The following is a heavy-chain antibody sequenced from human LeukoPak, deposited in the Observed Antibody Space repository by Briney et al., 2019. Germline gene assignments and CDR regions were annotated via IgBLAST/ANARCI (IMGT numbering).Heavy chain of an antibody. CDR2: ISSSSSTI. D-gene: IGHD3-22*01. V-gene: IGHV3-48*02. J-gene: IGHJ6*02. CDR1: GFTFSSYS. CDR3: ARDSRPPYYYDSSGYSRDYYYYGMDV. Sequence: AGGSLRLSCAASGFTFSSYSMNWVRQAPGKGLEWVSYISSSSSTIYYADSVKGRFTISRDNAKNSLYLQMNSLRDEDTAVYYCARDSRPPYYYDSSGYSRDYYYYGMDVWGQETTVTVSS.